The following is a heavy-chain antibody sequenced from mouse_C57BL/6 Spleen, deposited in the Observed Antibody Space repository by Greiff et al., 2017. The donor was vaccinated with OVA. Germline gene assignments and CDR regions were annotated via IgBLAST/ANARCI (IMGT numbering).Heavy chain of an antibody. D-gene: IGHD3-3*01. CDR2: IHPNSGST. CDR3: ARVRLSGDVPFDY. J-gene: IGHJ2*01. V-gene: IGHV1-64*01. Sequence: QVQLKQPGAELVKPGASVKLSCKASGYTFTSYWMHWVKQRPGQGLEWIGMIHPNSGSTNYNEKFKSKATLTVDKSSSTAYMQLSSQTSEDSAVYYGARVRLSGDVPFDYWGQGTTLTVSS. CDR1: GYTFTSYW.